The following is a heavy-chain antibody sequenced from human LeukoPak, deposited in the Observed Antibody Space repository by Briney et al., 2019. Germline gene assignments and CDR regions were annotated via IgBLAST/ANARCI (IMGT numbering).Heavy chain of an antibody. Sequence: SGTLSLTCAVYGGSFSGYYWSWIRQPPGKGLEWIGEINHSGSTNYNPSLKSRVTISVDTSKNQFSLKLSSVTAADTAVYYCARGRPLYGSGSYLAYWGQGTLVTVSS. CDR2: INHSGST. CDR1: GGSFSGYY. CDR3: ARGRPLYGSGSYLAY. J-gene: IGHJ4*02. V-gene: IGHV4-34*01. D-gene: IGHD3-10*01.